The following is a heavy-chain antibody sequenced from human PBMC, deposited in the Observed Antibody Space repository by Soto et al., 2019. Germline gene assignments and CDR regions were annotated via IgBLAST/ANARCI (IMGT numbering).Heavy chain of an antibody. J-gene: IGHJ4*02. V-gene: IGHV1-18*01. Sequence: QVQLVQSGAEVKKPGASVKVSCKASGYTVTSYGSSWVRQAPGQGLGWLGLISAYNGNTNYAQKIEDRVTKKTDTATGTGDMELRCLSSYDTDVYYCARSHGVGATHIDYGGRVTVVTVSS. CDR3: ARSHGVGATHIDY. D-gene: IGHD1-26*01. CDR1: GYTVTSYG. CDR2: ISAYNGNT.